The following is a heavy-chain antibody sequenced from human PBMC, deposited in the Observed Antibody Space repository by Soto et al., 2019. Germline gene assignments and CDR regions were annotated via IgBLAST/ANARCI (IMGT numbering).Heavy chain of an antibody. J-gene: IGHJ5*01. CDR2: IYYSGST. D-gene: IGHD3-16*01. Sequence: PSETLSLTCTVSGCSISSGGYYWSWIRQHPGKGLEWIGYIYYSGSTYDNPSLKRRVTISVDTSKNQFSLKLSSVTAADAAVYYCAGDEDVGWFDSWAKGTLVTVSS. CDR3: AGDEDVGWFDS. V-gene: IGHV4-31*03. CDR1: GCSISSGGYY.